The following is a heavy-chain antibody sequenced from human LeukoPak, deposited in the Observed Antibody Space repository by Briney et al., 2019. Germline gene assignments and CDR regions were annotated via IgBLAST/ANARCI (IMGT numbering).Heavy chain of an antibody. CDR3: ARARDYYFDY. Sequence: GASVKVSCKASGYTFTSYGISWVRQAPGQGLEWMGSISAYNGNTNYAQKLQGRVTMTTDTSTSTAYMVLRSLTSDDTAVYYCARARDYYFDYWGQGTLVTVSS. CDR1: GYTFTSYG. D-gene: IGHD5-24*01. CDR2: ISAYNGNT. V-gene: IGHV1-18*01. J-gene: IGHJ4*02.